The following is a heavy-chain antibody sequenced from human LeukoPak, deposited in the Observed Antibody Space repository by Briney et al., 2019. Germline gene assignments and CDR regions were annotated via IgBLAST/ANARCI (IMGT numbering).Heavy chain of an antibody. CDR1: GYXFTSYW. D-gene: IGHD3-16*01. Sequence: GESLKIPCNGSGYXFTSYWIGWVRQMPGKGLGWMGIIYPGDSDTRYSPSFQGQVTISADKSISTAYLQWSSLKASDTAMYYCARGRRNAVTTFGDWFDPWGQGTLVTVSS. CDR3: ARGRRNAVTTFGDWFDP. CDR2: IYPGDSDT. J-gene: IGHJ5*02. V-gene: IGHV5-51*01.